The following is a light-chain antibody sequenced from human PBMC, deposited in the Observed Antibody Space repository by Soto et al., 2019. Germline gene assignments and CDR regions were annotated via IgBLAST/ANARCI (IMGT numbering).Light chain of an antibody. CDR1: PSVRYS. J-gene: IGKJ1*01. Sequence: EILMTQSPATLSVSPGESVTVSCRASPSVRYSLGLYQQKPGQAPRLLIYDASIRAPGIPVRFSGSGSGTQFTLTISSLQSEDFGVYYCQQNKDWPGTFGQGTQVEIK. CDR3: QQNKDWPGT. V-gene: IGKV3-15*01. CDR2: DAS.